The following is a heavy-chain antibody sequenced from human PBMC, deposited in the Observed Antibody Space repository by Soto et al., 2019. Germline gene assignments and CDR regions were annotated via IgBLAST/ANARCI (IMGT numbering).Heavy chain of an antibody. Sequence: SQTLSLTCVISGDSVSSNSAAWNWIRQSPSNGLEWLGRTYYRSQWYNDYAVSVKGRIIINPDTSKNQFSLQLSSVTPEDTAVYYCARTVARDYYYKGVDVWGQGTTVTVSS. J-gene: IGHJ6*02. V-gene: IGHV6-1*01. D-gene: IGHD6-19*01. CDR1: GDSVSSNSAA. CDR2: TYYRSQWYN. CDR3: ARTVARDYYYKGVDV.